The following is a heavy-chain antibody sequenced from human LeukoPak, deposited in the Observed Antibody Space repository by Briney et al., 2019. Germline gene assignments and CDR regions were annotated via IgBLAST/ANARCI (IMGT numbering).Heavy chain of an antibody. CDR2: ISSSGSTI. D-gene: IGHD4-17*01. J-gene: IGHJ5*02. V-gene: IGHV3-11*04. Sequence: GSLRLSCAASGFTFSDYYMSWIRQAPGKGLEGGSYISSSGSTIYYADSVKGRFTISRDNAKNSLYLQMNSLRAEDTAVYYCARVPLETTGIPNWFDPWGQGTLVTVSS. CDR3: ARVPLETTGIPNWFDP. CDR1: GFTFSDYY.